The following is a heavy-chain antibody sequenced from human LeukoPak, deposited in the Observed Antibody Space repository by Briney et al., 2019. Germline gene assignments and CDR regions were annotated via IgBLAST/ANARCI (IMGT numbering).Heavy chain of an antibody. Sequence: GGSLRLSCAASGFTFSSNTMSWVRQAPGRGLAWVSAIDGSGVTTFYADSVKGRFTISTDNSKNTLFLQMNSLRAEDTAIYYCTKRTPEYSSSWCLDYWGQGTLVTVSS. CDR1: GFTFSSNT. CDR2: IDGSGVTT. CDR3: TKRTPEYSSSWCLDY. D-gene: IGHD6-13*01. V-gene: IGHV3-23*01. J-gene: IGHJ4*02.